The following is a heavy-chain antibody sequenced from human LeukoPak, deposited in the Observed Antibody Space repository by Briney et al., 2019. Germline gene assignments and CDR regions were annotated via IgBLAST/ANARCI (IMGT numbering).Heavy chain of an antibody. CDR3: ARVRAAITVDAFDI. V-gene: IGHV3-33*01. CDR1: GFTFSSYG. CDR2: IWYGGNNK. D-gene: IGHD6-13*01. J-gene: IGHJ3*02. Sequence: GSLRLSCAASGFTFSSYGMHWVRQAPGKGLEWVAVIWYGGNNKYYADSVKGRFTISRDNSKNTLYLQMNSLRAEDTAVYYCARVRAAITVDAFDIWGQGTMVTVSS.